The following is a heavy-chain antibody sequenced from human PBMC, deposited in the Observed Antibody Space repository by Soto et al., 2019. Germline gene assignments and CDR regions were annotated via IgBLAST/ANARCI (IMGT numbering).Heavy chain of an antibody. D-gene: IGHD2-2*01. J-gene: IGHJ6*02. CDR1: GFTFSNAW. CDR3: TTTVGDIVVVPRDYYGMDV. Sequence: PGGSLRLSCAASGFTFSNAWMNWVRQAPGKGLEWVGRIKSKTDGGTTDYAAPVKGRFTISRDDSKNTLYLQMNSLKTEDTAVYYCTTTVGDIVVVPRDYYGMDVWGQGTTVTVSS. CDR2: IKSKTDGGTT. V-gene: IGHV3-15*07.